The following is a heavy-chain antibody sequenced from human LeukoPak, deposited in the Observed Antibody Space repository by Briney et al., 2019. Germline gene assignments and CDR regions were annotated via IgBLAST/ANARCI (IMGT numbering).Heavy chain of an antibody. J-gene: IGHJ3*02. CDR3: ARDCRRYFDWPPCDAFDI. CDR2: ISSSSSYI. D-gene: IGHD3-9*01. CDR1: GFTFSSYS. V-gene: IGHV3-21*01. Sequence: GGSLRLSCAASGFTFSSYSMNWVRQAPGKGLEWVSSISSSSSYIYYADSVKGRSTISRDNAKNSLYLQMNSLRAEDTAVYYCARDCRRYFDWPPCDAFDIWGQGTMVTVSS.